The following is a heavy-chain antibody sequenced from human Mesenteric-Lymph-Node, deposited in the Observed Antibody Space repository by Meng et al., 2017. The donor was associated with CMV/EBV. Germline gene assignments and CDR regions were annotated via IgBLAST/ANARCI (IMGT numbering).Heavy chain of an antibody. D-gene: IGHD3-3*01. CDR1: GFTFTNYA. CDR3: AKAIHDFWSGNYNYYYGMDV. Sequence: GESLKISCAASGFTFTNYAMSWVRQAPGKGLEWVSFIYSGRSSAYYADSVKGRFTISRDNSKNTLFLQMNSLRAEDSAVYYCAKAIHDFWSGNYNYYYGMDVWGQGTTVTVSS. J-gene: IGHJ6*02. V-gene: IGHV3-23*03. CDR2: IYSGRSSA.